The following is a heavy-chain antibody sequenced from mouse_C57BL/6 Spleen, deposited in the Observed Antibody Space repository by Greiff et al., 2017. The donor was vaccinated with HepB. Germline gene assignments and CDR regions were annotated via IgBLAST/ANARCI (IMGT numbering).Heavy chain of an antibody. Sequence: VQLQQSGAELVRPGASVKLSCTASGFNIKDDYMHWVKQRPEQGLEWIGWIDPENGDTEYASKFQGKATITADTSSNTAYLQLSSLTSEDTAVYYCTTCDNYGSSRGFAYWGQGTLVTVSA. CDR1: GFNIKDDY. J-gene: IGHJ3*01. CDR3: TTCDNYGSSRGFAY. CDR2: IDPENGDT. D-gene: IGHD1-1*01. V-gene: IGHV14-4*01.